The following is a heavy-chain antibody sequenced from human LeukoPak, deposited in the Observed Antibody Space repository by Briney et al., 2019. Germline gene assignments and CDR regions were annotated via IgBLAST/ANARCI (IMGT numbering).Heavy chain of an antibody. Sequence: GSLRLSCAASGFTFSSYSMNWVRQPPGKGLEWIGSIYYSGSTHYNPSLKSRVTISVDTSKNQFSLKLSSVTAADTAVYYCARIMYYYDSSGYSYYFDYWGQGTLVTVSS. CDR1: GFTFSSYS. D-gene: IGHD3-22*01. CDR2: IYYSGST. V-gene: IGHV4-39*07. J-gene: IGHJ4*02. CDR3: ARIMYYYDSSGYSYYFDY.